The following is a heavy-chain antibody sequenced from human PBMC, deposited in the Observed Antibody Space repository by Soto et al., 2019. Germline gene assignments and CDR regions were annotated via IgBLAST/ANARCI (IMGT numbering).Heavy chain of an antibody. CDR3: ARDRPLSPYNYDILTGYQDY. CDR1: GYSFTSYW. Sequence: GESLKISCKGSGYSFTSYWISWVRQAPGKGLEWVAVIWYDGGNKYYADSVKGRFTISRDNSKHALYLQMSSLRAEDTAVYYCARDRPLSPYNYDILTGYQDYWGQGTLVTVSS. V-gene: IGHV3-33*01. J-gene: IGHJ4*02. CDR2: IWYDGGNK. D-gene: IGHD3-9*01.